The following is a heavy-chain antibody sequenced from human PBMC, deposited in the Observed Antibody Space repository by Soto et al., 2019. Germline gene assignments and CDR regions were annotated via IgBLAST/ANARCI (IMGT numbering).Heavy chain of an antibody. J-gene: IGHJ4*02. D-gene: IGHD3-22*01. CDR1: GGSISSYY. Sequence: SETLSLTCPVSGGSISSYYWSWIRQPPGKGLEWIGYIYYSGSTNYNPSLKSRVTISVDTSKNQFSLKLSSVTAADTAVYYCARDGYYYDSSGYYPDWGQGTLVTVSS. V-gene: IGHV4-59*01. CDR2: IYYSGST. CDR3: ARDGYYYDSSGYYPD.